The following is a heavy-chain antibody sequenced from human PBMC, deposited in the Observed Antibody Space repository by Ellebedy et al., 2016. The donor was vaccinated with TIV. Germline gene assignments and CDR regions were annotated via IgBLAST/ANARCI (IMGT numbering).Heavy chain of an antibody. CDR2: ISGSGGST. CDR3: AKAMVRGVIIVDY. Sequence: GESLKISCAASEFTITNYAMSWVRQAPGKGLEWVSAISGSGGSTYYADSVKGRFTISRDNSKNTLYLQMNSLRAEDTAVYYCAKAMVRGVIIVDYWGQGTLVTVSS. J-gene: IGHJ4*02. CDR1: EFTITNYA. V-gene: IGHV3-23*01. D-gene: IGHD3-10*01.